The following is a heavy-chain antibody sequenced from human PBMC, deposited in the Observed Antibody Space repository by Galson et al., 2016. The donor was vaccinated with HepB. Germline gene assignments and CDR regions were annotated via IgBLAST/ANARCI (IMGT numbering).Heavy chain of an antibody. D-gene: IGHD3-10*01. CDR3: ARDLRGQGGD. Sequence: SLRLSCAASGFTFSSYAMHWVRQAPGKGLEWVAVISYDGSNKYYADSVKGRFTISRDNSKNTLYLQMNSLRAEDTAMYYCARDLRGQGGDWGKGTTVTVSS. J-gene: IGHJ6*04. V-gene: IGHV3-30-3*01. CDR1: GFTFSSYA. CDR2: ISYDGSNK.